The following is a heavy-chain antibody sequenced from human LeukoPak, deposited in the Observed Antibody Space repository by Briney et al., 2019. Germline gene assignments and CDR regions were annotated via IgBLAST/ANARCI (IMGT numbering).Heavy chain of an antibody. V-gene: IGHV4-30-2*01. Sequence: SQTLSLTCAVSGDSISTGGYSWTWIRQPPGKGLQWIGSIYETGSTSYNPSLQSRVPISIGRSKNQFSLELTSVTAADTAVYYCARGRDDYDSLIGSANAYYFDYWGQGTLVTVSS. CDR2: IYETGST. CDR3: ARGRDDYDSLIGSANAYYFDY. D-gene: IGHD3-9*01. J-gene: IGHJ4*02. CDR1: GDSISTGGYS.